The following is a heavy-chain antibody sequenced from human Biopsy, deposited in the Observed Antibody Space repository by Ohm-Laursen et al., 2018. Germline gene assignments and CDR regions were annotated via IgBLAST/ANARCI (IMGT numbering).Heavy chain of an antibody. V-gene: IGHV4-59*07. D-gene: IGHD1-26*01. CDR2: VYYTGTT. CDR3: ARDLHGRGPNWGASTGVFDL. CDR1: GGSPFTDSITRYY. Sequence: SDTLSLTCTVVSGGSPFTDSITRYYWNWIRQSPGKGLEWIGVVYYTGTTTYNPSFKSRVTLSMDTSNNQVSLRLLSVTAADTAVYFCARDLHGRGPNWGASTGVFDLWGRGTAVTVSS. J-gene: IGHJ3*01.